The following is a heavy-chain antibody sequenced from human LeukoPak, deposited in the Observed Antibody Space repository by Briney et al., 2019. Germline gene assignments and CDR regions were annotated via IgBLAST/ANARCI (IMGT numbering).Heavy chain of an antibody. CDR1: EFTFSSYW. J-gene: IGHJ6*03. Sequence: GGSLRLSCAVSEFTFSSYWMNWVRQAPGKGLEWVANIKQDGSEKYYVDSVKGRFTISRDNAKNSLYLQMNSLRAEDTAVYYCAREVYVRGGFPTFYFYFHMDVWGKGTTVTVSS. D-gene: IGHD3-10*02. V-gene: IGHV3-7*01. CDR2: IKQDGSEK. CDR3: AREVYVRGGFPTFYFYFHMDV.